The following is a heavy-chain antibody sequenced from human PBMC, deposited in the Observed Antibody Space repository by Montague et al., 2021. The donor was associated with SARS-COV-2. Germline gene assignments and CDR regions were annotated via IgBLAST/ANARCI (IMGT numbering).Heavy chain of an antibody. J-gene: IGHJ6*02. CDR2: IYNNGST. CDR3: ARGGGDSADYYYYAMDV. CDR1: GGSISSYY. V-gene: IGHV4-59*01. Sequence: SETLSLTCTVSGGSISSYYWSWIRQPPGKGLQWIGYIYNNGSTNCNTSLKSRVTLSIDTSKNQLSLKLTSVTATDTAVYYCARGGGDSADYYYYAMDVWGQGTTVTVS. D-gene: IGHD2-21*02.